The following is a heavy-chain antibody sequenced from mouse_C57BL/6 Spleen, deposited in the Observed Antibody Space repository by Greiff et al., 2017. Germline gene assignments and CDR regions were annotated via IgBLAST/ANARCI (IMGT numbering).Heavy chain of an antibody. CDR2: INPGSGGT. J-gene: IGHJ4*01. Sequence: VKLMESGAELVRPGTSVKVSCKASGYAFTNYLIEWVKQRPGQGLEWIGVINPGSGGTNYNEKFKGKATLTADKSSSTAYMQLSSLTSEDSAVYFCARSGGLYAMDYWGQGTSVTVSS. D-gene: IGHD3-1*01. V-gene: IGHV1-54*01. CDR1: GYAFTNYL. CDR3: ARSGGLYAMDY.